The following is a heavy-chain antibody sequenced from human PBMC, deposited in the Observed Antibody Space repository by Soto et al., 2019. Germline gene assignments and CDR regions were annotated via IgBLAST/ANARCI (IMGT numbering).Heavy chain of an antibody. CDR2: IKSKTDGGTT. Sequence: GGSLRLSCAASGFTFSNAWMNWVRQAPGKGLEWVGRIKSKTDGGTTDYAAPVKGRFTISRDDSKNTLYLQMNSLKTEDTAVYYCTTIVLRYFDWLFPWGQGTLVTVSS. CDR1: GFTFSNAW. CDR3: TTIVLRYFDWLFP. J-gene: IGHJ5*02. V-gene: IGHV3-15*07. D-gene: IGHD3-9*01.